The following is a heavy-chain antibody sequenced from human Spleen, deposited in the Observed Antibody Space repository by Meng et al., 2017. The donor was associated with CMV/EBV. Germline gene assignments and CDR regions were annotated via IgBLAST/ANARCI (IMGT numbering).Heavy chain of an antibody. J-gene: IGHJ4*02. V-gene: IGHV1-2*02. Sequence: VACRSSEYTFTAHDFHCVRQAPGQGLEWMGWIHPHRGDTNYTQQFQGRVTLTRDTSINTGYMELTRLTSDDTAVYYCARDNNWGPDYWGQGTLVTVSS. CDR2: IHPHRGDT. CDR1: EYTFTAHD. CDR3: ARDNNWGPDY. D-gene: IGHD7-27*01.